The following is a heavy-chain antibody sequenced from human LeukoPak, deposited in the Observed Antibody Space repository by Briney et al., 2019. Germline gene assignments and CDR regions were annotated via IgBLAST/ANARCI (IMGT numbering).Heavy chain of an antibody. D-gene: IGHD6-13*01. CDR3: ARDMGIIAAAAAFDY. J-gene: IGHJ4*02. V-gene: IGHV1-69*04. CDR2: IITILGIA. CDR1: GGTFSSYT. Sequence: GASVKVSCKASGGTFSSYTISWVRQAPGQGLEWLGRIITILGIANYAQKFQGRVTITADKSTSTAYMELSSLRSEDTAVYYCARDMGIIAAAAAFDYWGQGTLVTVSS.